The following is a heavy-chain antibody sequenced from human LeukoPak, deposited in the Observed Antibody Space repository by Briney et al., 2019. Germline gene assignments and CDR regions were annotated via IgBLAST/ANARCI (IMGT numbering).Heavy chain of an antibody. CDR3: AKDTRYYYDSSGPKILDY. J-gene: IGHJ4*02. D-gene: IGHD3-22*01. CDR2: INGDGRNI. CDR1: GFTFSSYW. Sequence: GGSLRLSCVASGFTFSSYWMHWVRQAPRKGLVWVSRINGDGRNINYADSVRGRFTISRDNSKNTLYLQMNSLRAEDTAVYYCAKDTRYYYDSSGPKILDYWGQGTLVTVSS. V-gene: IGHV3-74*01.